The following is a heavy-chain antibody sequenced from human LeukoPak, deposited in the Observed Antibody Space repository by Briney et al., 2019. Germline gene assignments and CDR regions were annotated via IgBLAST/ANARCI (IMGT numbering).Heavy chain of an antibody. CDR1: GFTFSRSV. D-gene: IGHD4/OR15-4a*01. CDR3: AKDGTNYEFDY. CDR2: IPFDRTNE. J-gene: IGHJ4*02. V-gene: IGHV3-30*02. Sequence: GGSLRLSCAASGFTFSRSVMHWVRQTPGKGLEWLAFIPFDRTNENCADSVKGRFTISRDNSKNTLYLQMNSLRADDTAIYYCAKDGTNYEFDYWGQGTLVTVSA.